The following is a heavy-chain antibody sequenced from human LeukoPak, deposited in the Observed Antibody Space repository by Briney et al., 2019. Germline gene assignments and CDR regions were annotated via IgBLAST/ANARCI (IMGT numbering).Heavy chain of an antibody. V-gene: IGHV4-39*01. D-gene: IGHD7-27*01. CDR2: INYSGST. Sequence: PSETLSLTCTVSGGSISSSGYYWGCIRQPPGKGLEWIGNINYSGSTYYNPSLKSRVTIFVDTSKNQFSLKVTSVTAADTAVYFCARRVTGDLRRFDYWGQGTLVTVSS. CDR3: ARRVTGDLRRFDY. J-gene: IGHJ4*02. CDR1: GGSISSSGYY.